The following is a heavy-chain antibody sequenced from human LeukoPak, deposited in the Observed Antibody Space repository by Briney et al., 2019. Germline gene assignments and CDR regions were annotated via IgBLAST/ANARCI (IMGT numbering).Heavy chain of an antibody. CDR3: AREDQVVAAPFDY. V-gene: IGHV3-30-3*01. CDR1: GFTFSSYA. J-gene: IGHJ4*02. Sequence: GGSLRLSCAASGFTFSSYAMHWVRQAPGKGLEWVAVIPYDGSNKYYADSVKGRFTISRDNSKNTLYLQMNSLRAEDTAVYYCAREDQVVAAPFDYWGQGTLVTVSS. D-gene: IGHD2-15*01. CDR2: IPYDGSNK.